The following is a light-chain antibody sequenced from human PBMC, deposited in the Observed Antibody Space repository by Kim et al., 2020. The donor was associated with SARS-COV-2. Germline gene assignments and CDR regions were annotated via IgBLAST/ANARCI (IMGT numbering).Light chain of an antibody. CDR2: DVT. Sequence: QSIPISCTRTGRDVCGYNFGAWYQHHPGKAPNLILFDVTMRPSGVSNRFSGSKSGNTASLTISGLQAEDEADYYCTSYTSNNINYVFGTGTKVTVL. V-gene: IGLV2-14*03. CDR1: GRDVCGYNF. CDR3: TSYTSNNINYV. J-gene: IGLJ1*01.